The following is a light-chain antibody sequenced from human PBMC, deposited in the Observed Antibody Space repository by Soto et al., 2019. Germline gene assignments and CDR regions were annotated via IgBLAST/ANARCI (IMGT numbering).Light chain of an antibody. CDR3: QQYNSYPIT. CDR2: KAS. CDR1: QSISSW. J-gene: IGKJ5*01. Sequence: DIQMTQPPLTLSASVGDRVTITCRASQSISSWLAWYQQKPGKAPKLLIYKASSLESGVPSRFSGSGSGTEFTLTISSLQPADFATYYCQQYNSYPITFGQGTLLEIK. V-gene: IGKV1-5*03.